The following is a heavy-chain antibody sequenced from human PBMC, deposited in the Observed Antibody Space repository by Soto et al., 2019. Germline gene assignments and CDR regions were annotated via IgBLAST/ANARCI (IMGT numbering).Heavy chain of an antibody. CDR1: GDSIISSDFY. D-gene: IGHD3-3*02. CDR3: ARHSLALRKNNWFDP. V-gene: IGHV4-39*01. Sequence: SETLSLTCTVSGDSIISSDFYWGWVRQPPGKGLEWIGSIFYLGSSYYNPSLKSRVTMSVDTSKNQFSLRLRSVTAADTALYFCARHSLALRKNNWFDPWGQGIMVTVYS. CDR2: IFYLGSS. J-gene: IGHJ5*02.